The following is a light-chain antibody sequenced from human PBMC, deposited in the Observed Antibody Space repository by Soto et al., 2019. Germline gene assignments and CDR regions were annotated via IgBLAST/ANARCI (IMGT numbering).Light chain of an antibody. CDR2: LDSDGSH. J-gene: IGLJ2*01. V-gene: IGLV4-69*01. CDR3: QTWGSGIPVV. Sequence: QLVLTQSPSASASLGASVKLTCTLSGGHSSYAIAWHQQQPGKGPRYLMKLDSDGSHNKGDGIPDRFSGSSSGAERYLTISSRQSEDEADYYCQTWGSGIPVVFGGGTKLTVL. CDR1: GGHSSYA.